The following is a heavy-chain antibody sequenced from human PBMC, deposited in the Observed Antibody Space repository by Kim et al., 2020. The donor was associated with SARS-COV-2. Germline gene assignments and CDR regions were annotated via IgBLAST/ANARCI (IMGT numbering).Heavy chain of an antibody. CDR1: GGSISSSSYY. V-gene: IGHV4-39*01. Sequence: SETLSLTCTVSGGSISSSSYYWGWIRQPPGKGLEWIGSIYYSGSTYYNPSLKSRATISVDTSKNQFSLKLSSVTAADTAVYYCARDNYSSSSKLDYWGQGTLVTVSS. J-gene: IGHJ4*02. CDR3: ARDNYSSSSKLDY. CDR2: IYYSGST. D-gene: IGHD6-13*01.